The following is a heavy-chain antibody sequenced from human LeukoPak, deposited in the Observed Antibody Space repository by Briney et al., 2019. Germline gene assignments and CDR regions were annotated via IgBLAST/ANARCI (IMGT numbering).Heavy chain of an antibody. V-gene: IGHV4-34*01. D-gene: IGHD3-10*01. Sequence: SETLSLTCAVYGGSFSGYYWSWIRQPPGKGLEWIGEINHSGSTNYNPSLKSRVTISVDTSKNQFSLKLGSVTAADTAVYYCARIRGVIKGWGQGTLVTVSS. CDR2: INHSGST. CDR3: ARIRGVIKG. CDR1: GGSFSGYY. J-gene: IGHJ4*02.